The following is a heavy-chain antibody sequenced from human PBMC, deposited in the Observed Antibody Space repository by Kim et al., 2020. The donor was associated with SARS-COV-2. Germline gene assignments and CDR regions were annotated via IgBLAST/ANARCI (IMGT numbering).Heavy chain of an antibody. Sequence: SETLSLTCAVSGDSISANHWWCWVRQTPGKGLGWRGEIYHTGRSNYKPALESGATMSVDTYKNLFPLLWTVVTAADTAIYYGGRDGAGVSAWGSGGNWF. J-gene: IGHJ5*01. CDR1: GDSISANHW. CDR3: GRDGAGVSAWGSGGNWF. CDR2: IYHTGRS. D-gene: IGHD3-16*01. V-gene: IGHV4-4*02.